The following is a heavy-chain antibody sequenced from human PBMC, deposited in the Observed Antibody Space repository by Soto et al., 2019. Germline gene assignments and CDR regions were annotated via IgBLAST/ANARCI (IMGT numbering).Heavy chain of an antibody. CDR1: GDSVDSHY. V-gene: IGHV4-59*02. Sequence: PSETLSLTCTVSGDSVDSHYWSWIRQPPGKALEWIGYIYYSGSTNYNPSLKSRVTISVDTSKNQFSLKLSSVSAADTAVYYCARDGSRYDFWSGPYYFDYWGQGTLVTVSS. CDR2: IYYSGST. D-gene: IGHD3-3*01. CDR3: ARDGSRYDFWSGPYYFDY. J-gene: IGHJ4*02.